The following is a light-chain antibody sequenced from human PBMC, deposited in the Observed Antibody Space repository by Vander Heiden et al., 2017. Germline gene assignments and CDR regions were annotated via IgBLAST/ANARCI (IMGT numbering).Light chain of an antibody. CDR3: QVWNDTSGV. V-gene: IGLV3-21*03. CDR2: DNS. J-gene: IGLJ3*02. Sequence: VPTPPPLVSVAPGKTTRSTCGGNNIENKSVHWYQQKPGPALVLVVYDNSARPSGIPDRVSGSNSGNTATLTITRVEAGDEAYYYCQVWNDTSGVFGGGTKLTVL. CDR1: NIENKS.